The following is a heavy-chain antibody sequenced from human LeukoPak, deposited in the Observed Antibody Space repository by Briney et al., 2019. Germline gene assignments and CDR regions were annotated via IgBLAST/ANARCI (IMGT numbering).Heavy chain of an antibody. Sequence: GGSLRLSCAASGFTFSTYVMSWVRQAPGKGLEWVSAISGSGGSTYYADSVKGRFTISRDNSKNTLYLQMNSLRAEDTAVYYCAREGRRSPAFDYWGQGTLVTVSS. J-gene: IGHJ4*02. V-gene: IGHV3-23*01. D-gene: IGHD1-26*01. CDR1: GFTFSTYV. CDR3: AREGRRSPAFDY. CDR2: ISGSGGST.